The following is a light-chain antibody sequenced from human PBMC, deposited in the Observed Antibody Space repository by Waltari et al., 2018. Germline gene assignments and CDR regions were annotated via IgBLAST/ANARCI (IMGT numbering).Light chain of an antibody. V-gene: IGLV3-19*01. CDR2: GKN. J-gene: IGLJ2*01. CDR3: SSRDMSGNVI. CDR1: IRRLFS. Sequence: SFELTQDPAVSVALGQTVRITCHGDIRRLFSANWCRQKPGQAPELVIYGKNNRPSGIPDRFSASSSGTTTSLTITGAQAEDEADYFCSSRDMSGNVIFGGGTELTVL.